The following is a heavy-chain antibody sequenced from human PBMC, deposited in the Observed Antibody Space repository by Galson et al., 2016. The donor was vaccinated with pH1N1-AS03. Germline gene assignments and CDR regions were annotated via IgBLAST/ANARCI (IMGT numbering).Heavy chain of an antibody. CDR3: TTDLPYFYGSGSYFV. V-gene: IGHV3-15*01. Sequence: SLRLSCAASEMNFDVAYMTWVRQAPGKGPECVGRIKNRFDGETVGYAAPVKGRFTISRDDSKKTVYLQMNSLKTEDTAVYYCTTDLPYFYGSGSYFVWGQGTTVTVSS. J-gene: IGHJ6*02. CDR2: IKNRFDGETV. CDR1: EMNFDVAY. D-gene: IGHD3-10*01.